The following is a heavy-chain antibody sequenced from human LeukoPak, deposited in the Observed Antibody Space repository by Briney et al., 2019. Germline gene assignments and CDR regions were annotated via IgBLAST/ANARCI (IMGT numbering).Heavy chain of an antibody. V-gene: IGHV4-31*03. CDR2: IYYSGST. J-gene: IGHJ5*02. D-gene: IGHD2-2*01. CDR3: ARGAVVVPAAMFDP. Sequence: SQTLSLTCTVSGGSISSGGYYWSWIRQHPGKGLEWIGYIYYSGSTYYNPSLKSRVTISVDTSKNQFSLKLSSVTAADTAVYYCARGAVVVPAAMFDPWGQGTLVTVSS. CDR1: GGSISSGGYY.